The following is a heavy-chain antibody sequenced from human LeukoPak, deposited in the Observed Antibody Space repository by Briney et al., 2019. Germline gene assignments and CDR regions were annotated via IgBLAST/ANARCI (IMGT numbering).Heavy chain of an antibody. J-gene: IGHJ4*02. V-gene: IGHV3-21*01. CDR2: ISGSSSYI. D-gene: IGHD5-24*01. Sequence: GGSLRLSCAASGFTFSSYSMNWVRQAPGKGLEWVSSISGSSSYIYYADSVKGRFTTSRDNAKNSLYLQMNSLRAEDTAVYYCARDDGYNLGFDYWGQGTLVTVSS. CDR1: GFTFSSYS. CDR3: ARDDGYNLGFDY.